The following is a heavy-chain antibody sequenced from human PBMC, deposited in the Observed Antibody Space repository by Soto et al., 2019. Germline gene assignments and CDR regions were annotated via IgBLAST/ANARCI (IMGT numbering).Heavy chain of an antibody. J-gene: IGHJ4*02. CDR2: ISTSGDVT. V-gene: IGHV3-23*01. CDR3: ARVLYNSGWFLFDS. CDR1: GFTFSSHV. Sequence: GGSLSLSCAASGFTFSSHVMNWVRPAPGKGLEWVSLISTSGDVTDYSGSVKGRFAISRDNSKNTLYLQMNSLRADDTAVYYCARVLYNSGWFLFDSWGQGTLVTVSS. D-gene: IGHD6-19*01.